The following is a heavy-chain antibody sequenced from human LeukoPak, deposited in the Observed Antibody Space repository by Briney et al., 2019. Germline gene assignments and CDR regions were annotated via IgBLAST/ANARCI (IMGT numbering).Heavy chain of an antibody. CDR2: INHSGST. Sequence: PSETLSLTCTVSGGSISNSNFYWGWIRQPPGKGLEWIGEINHSGSTNYNPSLKSRVTISVDTSKNQFSLKLSSVTAADTAVYYCARGSIAARLAYWGQGTLVTVSS. J-gene: IGHJ4*02. V-gene: IGHV4-39*07. CDR1: GGSISNSNFY. CDR3: ARGSIAARLAY. D-gene: IGHD6-6*01.